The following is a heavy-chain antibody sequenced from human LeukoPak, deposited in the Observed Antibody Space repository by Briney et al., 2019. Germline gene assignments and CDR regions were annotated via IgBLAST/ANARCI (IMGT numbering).Heavy chain of an antibody. CDR1: GFDFSDYS. J-gene: IGHJ4*02. V-gene: IGHV3-11*01. Sequence: GGSLRLSCAASGFDFSDYSMSWIRQAPGKGLEWVSYISERGDSTNYTDSVKGRFTISRDNAENSLYLQMNSLRVDDTAVYYCAKTHPYYDIWTGQDNWGQEPLVTASS. CDR2: ISERGDST. CDR3: AKTHPYYDIWTGQDN. D-gene: IGHD3-9*01.